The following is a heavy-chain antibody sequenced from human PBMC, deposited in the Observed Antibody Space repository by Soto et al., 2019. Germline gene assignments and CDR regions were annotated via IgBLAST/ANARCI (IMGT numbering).Heavy chain of an antibody. CDR2: INHSGST. J-gene: IGHJ4*02. Sequence: QVQLQQWGAGLLKPSETLSLTCAVYGGSFSGYYWSWIRQPPGKGLEWIGEINHSGSTNYNPSLKTRVTISVDTSKKQFSLKLSSVTAADTAVYYCARGGDIVVVPAADHFDYWGQGTLVTVSS. CDR3: ARGGDIVVVPAADHFDY. D-gene: IGHD2-2*01. V-gene: IGHV4-34*01. CDR1: GGSFSGYY.